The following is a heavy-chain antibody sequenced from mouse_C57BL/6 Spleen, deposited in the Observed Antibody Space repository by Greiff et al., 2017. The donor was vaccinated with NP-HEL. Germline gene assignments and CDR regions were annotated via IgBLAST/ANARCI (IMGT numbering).Heavy chain of an antibody. D-gene: IGHD3-3*01. CDR2: ISSGSSTI. CDR3: ARREGLAWFAY. Sequence: VQLKESGGGLVKPGGSLKLSCAASGFTFSDYGMHWVRQAPEKGLEWVAYISSGSSTIYYADTVKGRFTISRDNAKNTLFLQMTSLRSEDTAMYYCARREGLAWFAYWGQGTLVTVSA. J-gene: IGHJ3*01. V-gene: IGHV5-17*01. CDR1: GFTFSDYG.